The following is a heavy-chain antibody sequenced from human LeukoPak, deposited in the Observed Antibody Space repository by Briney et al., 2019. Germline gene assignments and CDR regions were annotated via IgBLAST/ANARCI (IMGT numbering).Heavy chain of an antibody. V-gene: IGHV3-48*01. J-gene: IGHJ3*02. CDR2: ISSSSSTI. Sequence: GGSLRLSCAASGFTFSSYSMNWVRQAPGKGLEWVSYISSSSSTIYYADSVKGRFTISRDNSKNTLYLQMNSLRAEDTAVYYCARIPEEAFDIWGQGTMVTVSS. CDR1: GFTFSSYS. D-gene: IGHD1-14*01. CDR3: ARIPEEAFDI.